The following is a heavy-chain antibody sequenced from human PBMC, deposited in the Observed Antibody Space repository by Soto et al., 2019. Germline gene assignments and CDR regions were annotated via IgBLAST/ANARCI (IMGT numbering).Heavy chain of an antibody. D-gene: IGHD4-17*01. CDR3: ARDLGGDDYGGNRGRYYYYGMDV. CDR1: GFTFSGSA. J-gene: IGHJ6*02. CDR2: ISSSGSTI. Sequence: EVQLVESGGGLVQPGGSLKLSCAASGFTFSGSAMHWVRQAPGKGLEWVSYISSSGSTIYYADSVKGRFTISRDNAKNSLYLQMNSLRAEDTAVYYCARDLGGDDYGGNRGRYYYYGMDVWGQGTTVTVSS. V-gene: IGHV3-48*04.